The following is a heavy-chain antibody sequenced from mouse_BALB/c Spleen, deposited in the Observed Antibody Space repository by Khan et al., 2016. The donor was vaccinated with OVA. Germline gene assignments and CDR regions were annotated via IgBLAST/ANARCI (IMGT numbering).Heavy chain of an antibody. Sequence: VQLKESGTVLARPGASVKMSCKASGYTFTGYWMHWVKQRPGQGLEWIGAIYPGNSDINYNQKFKGKAKLTAVTSTSTAYMELNSLTNEDSAVYYCTRNGFGNYESWDYWGQGTTLTVSS. V-gene: IGHV1-5*01. CDR3: TRNGFGNYESWDY. CDR2: IYPGNSDI. J-gene: IGHJ2*01. CDR1: GYTFTGYW. D-gene: IGHD2-1*01.